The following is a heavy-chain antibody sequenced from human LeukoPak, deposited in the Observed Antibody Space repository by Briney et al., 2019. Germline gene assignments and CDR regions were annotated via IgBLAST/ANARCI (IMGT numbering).Heavy chain of an antibody. J-gene: IGHJ5*02. D-gene: IGHD2-21*02. CDR2: IYYSGST. CDR1: GVSISSSNSY. Sequence: SETLSLTCTVSGVSISSSNSYWGWIRQPPGKGLEWIGSIYYSGSTYYNPSLKSRVTISVDTSKNQFSLKLSSVTAADTAVYYCASCGGDCYSWDSLYNWFDPWGQGTLVTVSS. CDR3: ASCGGDCYSWDSLYNWFDP. V-gene: IGHV4-39*01.